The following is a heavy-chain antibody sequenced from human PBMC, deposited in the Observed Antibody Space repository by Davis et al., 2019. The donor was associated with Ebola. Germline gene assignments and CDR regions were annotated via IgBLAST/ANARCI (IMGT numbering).Heavy chain of an antibody. CDR2: INPSGGST. D-gene: IGHD5-24*01. V-gene: IGHV1-2*02. CDR1: GYTFNSYY. Sequence: ASVKVSCKASGYTFNSYYIHWVRQAPGQGLAWMGIINPSGGSTNYAQKFQGRVTMTRDTSISTAYMELSRLRSDDTAVYYCARDYVEMATPGDYYYYGMDVWGQGTTVTVSS. J-gene: IGHJ6*02. CDR3: ARDYVEMATPGDYYYYGMDV.